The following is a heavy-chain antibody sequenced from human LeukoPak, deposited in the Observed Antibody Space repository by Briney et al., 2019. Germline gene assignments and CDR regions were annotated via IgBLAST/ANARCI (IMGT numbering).Heavy chain of an antibody. CDR2: IKQDGSEK. D-gene: IGHD6-13*01. CDR3: ARDRGSSWFNWFDP. CDR1: GFAFSSYW. Sequence: GGSLRLSCAASGFAFSSYWMSWVRQAPGKGLEWVANIKQDGSEKYYVDSVKGRFTISRDNAKNSLYLQMNSLRAEDTAVYYCARDRGSSWFNWFDPWGQGTLVTVSS. V-gene: IGHV3-7*01. J-gene: IGHJ5*02.